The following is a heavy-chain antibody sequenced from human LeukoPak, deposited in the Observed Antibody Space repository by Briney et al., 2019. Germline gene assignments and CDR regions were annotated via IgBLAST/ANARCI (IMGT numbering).Heavy chain of an antibody. J-gene: IGHJ4*02. D-gene: IGHD3-22*01. CDR2: IYNGGST. V-gene: IGHV3-53*01. Sequence: GGSLRLSCAASGFTVSSNYMSCVRQATGKALECVSDIYNGGSTYYADPLNGRFTISRDNSKNTLYLQMNSLRAEDTAVYYCARVRYYYDSSGLYYFDYWGQGTLVTVSS. CDR3: ARVRYYYDSSGLYYFDY. CDR1: GFTVSSNY.